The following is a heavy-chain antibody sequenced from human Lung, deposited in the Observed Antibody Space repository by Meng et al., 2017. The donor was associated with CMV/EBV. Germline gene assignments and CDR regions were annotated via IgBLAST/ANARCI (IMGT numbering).Heavy chain of an antibody. J-gene: IGHJ4*02. V-gene: IGHV3-30*02. D-gene: IGHD3-10*01. CDR3: TKDSGRGGHLWFRGIDY. CDR2: IRYDGGKK. CDR1: GLTLSNYG. Sequence: SXAAPGLTLSNYGIHWVRQAPGKGLEWVAFIRYDGGKKEYVDSVKGRFTISRDNSKNTVNLQMNSLRAEDTAVYYCTKDSGRGGHLWFRGIDYWGQGTXVTVSS.